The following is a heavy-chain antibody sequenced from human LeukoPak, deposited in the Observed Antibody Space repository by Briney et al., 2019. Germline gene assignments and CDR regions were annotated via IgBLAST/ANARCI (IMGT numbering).Heavy chain of an antibody. D-gene: IGHD3-3*01. Sequence: SVKVSCKASGGTFSSYAISWVRQAPGQGLEWMGGIIPIFGTANYAQKFQGRVTITADESTSTAYMELSSLRSEDTAVYYCARGGGYYDFWGGYPNWFDPWGQGTLVTVSS. CDR3: ARGGGYYDFWGGYPNWFDP. J-gene: IGHJ5*02. V-gene: IGHV1-69*13. CDR2: IIPIFGTA. CDR1: GGTFSSYA.